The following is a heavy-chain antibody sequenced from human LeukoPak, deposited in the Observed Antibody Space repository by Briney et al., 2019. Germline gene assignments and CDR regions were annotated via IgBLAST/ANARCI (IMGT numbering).Heavy chain of an antibody. CDR3: AKDSSGYDSSGYWMGSFDY. CDR1: GFTFSSYA. CDR2: ISGSGGST. Sequence: GGSLRLSCAASGFTFSSYAMSWVRQAPGKGLEWVSAISGSGGSTYYADSVKGRFTISKDNSKNTLYLQMNSLRAEDTAVYYCAKDSSGYDSSGYWMGSFDYWGQGTLVTVSS. J-gene: IGHJ4*02. V-gene: IGHV3-23*01. D-gene: IGHD3-22*01.